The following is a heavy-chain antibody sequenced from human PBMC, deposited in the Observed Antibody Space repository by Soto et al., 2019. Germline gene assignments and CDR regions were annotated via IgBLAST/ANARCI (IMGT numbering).Heavy chain of an antibody. CDR1: GFTFSSYW. D-gene: IGHD3-22*01. CDR3: ARGELVRYYDSSGSQGY. J-gene: IGHJ4*02. CDR2: INSDGSST. V-gene: IGHV3-74*01. Sequence: GGSLRLSCAASGFTFSSYWMHWVRQAPGKGLVWVSRINSDGSSTSYADSVKGRFTISRDNAKNTLYLQMNSLRAEDTAVYYCARGELVRYYDSSGSQGYWGQGTLVTVSS.